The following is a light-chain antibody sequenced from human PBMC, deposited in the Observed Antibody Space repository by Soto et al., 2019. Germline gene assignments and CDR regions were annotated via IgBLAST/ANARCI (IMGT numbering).Light chain of an antibody. CDR2: LNSDGSH. V-gene: IGLV4-69*01. CDR1: SGHSSYA. Sequence: QLVLTQSPSASASLGASVKLTCTLSSGHSSYAIAWHQQQPEKGPRYLMKLNSDGSHSKGDGIPDRFSGSSSGAERYLTISSLQSEDVADYYCQTWGTGIVVFGGGTKVTVL. CDR3: QTWGTGIVV. J-gene: IGLJ2*01.